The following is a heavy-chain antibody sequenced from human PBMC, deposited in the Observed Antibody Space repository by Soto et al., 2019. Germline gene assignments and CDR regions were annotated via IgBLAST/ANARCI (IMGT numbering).Heavy chain of an antibody. Sequence: PSETLSLTCTVSDGSIRSYYWSWIRQPPGKGLEWIGYIYYTGSTNYNPSLKSRVTISVDTSKKQFSLKLSSVTAADTAVYYCARVLGNDAFDIWGQGTMVTVSS. D-gene: IGHD3-3*02. J-gene: IGHJ3*02. CDR1: DGSIRSYY. CDR3: ARVLGNDAFDI. CDR2: IYYTGST. V-gene: IGHV4-59*08.